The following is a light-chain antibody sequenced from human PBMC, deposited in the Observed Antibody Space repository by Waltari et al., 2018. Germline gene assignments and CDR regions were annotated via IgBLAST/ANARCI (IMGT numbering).Light chain of an antibody. CDR2: DVN. Sequence: SALTQPDSVSGSPGQSITISCSGISSDSGGYEYVSWYQQPPGKAPKAIIYDVNNRPSGVSNRFSGSKSGSSASLTISGLQAEDEADYYCSSFTSSTTGIFGGGTKVTVL. CDR3: SSFTSSTTGI. V-gene: IGLV2-14*03. J-gene: IGLJ2*01. CDR1: SSDSGGYEY.